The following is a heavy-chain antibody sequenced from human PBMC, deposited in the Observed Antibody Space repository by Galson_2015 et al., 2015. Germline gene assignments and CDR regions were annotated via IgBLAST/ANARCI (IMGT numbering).Heavy chain of an antibody. CDR1: GYTFTSYG. J-gene: IGHJ6*02. CDR2: ISAYNGNT. Sequence: SVKVSCKASGYTFTSYGISWVRQAPGQGLEWMGWISAYNGNTNYAQKLQGRVTMTTDTSTSTAYMELRSLRSDDTAVYYCARVPLVTYYPGPYGMDVWGQGTTVTVSS. CDR3: ARVPLVTYYPGPYGMDV. D-gene: IGHD2-21*02. V-gene: IGHV1-18*04.